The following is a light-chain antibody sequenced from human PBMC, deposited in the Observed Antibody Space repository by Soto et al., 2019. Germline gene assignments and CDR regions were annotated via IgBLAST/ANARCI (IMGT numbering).Light chain of an antibody. CDR2: TDN. V-gene: IGLV1-47*01. CDR1: SSNIGRNY. J-gene: IGLJ3*02. CDR3: ASWDDSLSVPV. Sequence: QSVLTQPPSASGTPGQRVTISCSGSSSNIGRNYVYWYQQLPGTAPKLLIYTDNQRPSGVPDRFSGSKSGTSASLAISGLRSEDEADYHCASWDDSLSVPVFGGGTQLTVL.